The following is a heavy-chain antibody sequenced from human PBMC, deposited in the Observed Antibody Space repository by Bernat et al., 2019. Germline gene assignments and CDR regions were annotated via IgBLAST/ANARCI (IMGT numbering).Heavy chain of an antibody. J-gene: IGHJ2*01. V-gene: IGHV3-48*01. D-gene: IGHD3-9*01. CDR1: EFNFHNHS. Sequence: EVQLVESGGGLVQPGGSLRLSCGASEFNFHNHSMNWVRQAPGKGLEWVAFISSRSTNIDYADSVKGRFTISRDNAKSSLYLQMNSLRVEDTAVYYCARGRFDWRSYWTFDLWGRGTLVAVSS. CDR3: ARGRFDWRSYWTFDL. CDR2: ISSRSTNI.